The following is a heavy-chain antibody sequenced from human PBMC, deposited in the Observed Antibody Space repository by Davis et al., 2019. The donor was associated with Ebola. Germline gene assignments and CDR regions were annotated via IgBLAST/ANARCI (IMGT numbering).Heavy chain of an antibody. CDR2: LSSHSDYI. CDR1: GFTFSTYS. Sequence: GESLKISCAASGFTFSTYSMRWVRQAPGQGLEWALSLSSHSDYIYYADSAKGRFTISRDNAKNSLYLQMNSVRAEDTAVYYCARDRPLDFFFGDYYGMDVWGQGTTVTVSS. J-gene: IGHJ6*02. CDR3: ARDRPLDFFFGDYYGMDV. V-gene: IGHV3-21*01. D-gene: IGHD3-16*01.